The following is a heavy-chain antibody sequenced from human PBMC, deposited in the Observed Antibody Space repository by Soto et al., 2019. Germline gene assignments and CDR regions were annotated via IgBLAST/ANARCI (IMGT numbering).Heavy chain of an antibody. D-gene: IGHD1-1*01. J-gene: IGHJ3*02. Sequence: GASVKVSCKASGYTFTSYDINWVRQATGQGLEWMGWMNPNSGNTGYAQKFQGRVTMTRNTSISTAYMELSSLRSEDTAVYYCARVSTNQDAFDIWGQGTMVTVSS. CDR3: ARVSTNQDAFDI. V-gene: IGHV1-8*01. CDR1: GYTFTSYD. CDR2: MNPNSGNT.